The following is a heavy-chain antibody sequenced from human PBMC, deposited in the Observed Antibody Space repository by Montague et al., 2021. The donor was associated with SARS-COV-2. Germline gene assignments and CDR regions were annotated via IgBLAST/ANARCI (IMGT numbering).Heavy chain of an antibody. CDR1: GGSISSSNW. CDR3: ARHVIREGNVVVVALNWFDP. V-gene: IGHV4-4*02. CDR2: IYHSGST. J-gene: IGHJ5*02. D-gene: IGHD2-15*01. Sequence: SETLSLTCAVSGGSISSSNWWSWVRQPPGKGLEWIGEIYHSGSTNYSPSLKSRVTISVDKSKNQFSLKLSSVTAADTAVYSCARHVIREGNVVVVALNWFDPWGQGTLVTVSS.